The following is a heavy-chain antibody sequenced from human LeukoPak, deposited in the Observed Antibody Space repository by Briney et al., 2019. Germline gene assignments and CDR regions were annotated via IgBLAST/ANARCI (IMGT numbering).Heavy chain of an antibody. CDR3: ARETDFWSGYYPFDY. CDR1: GGSISSYY. D-gene: IGHD3-3*01. J-gene: IGHJ4*02. CDR2: IYTSGST. V-gene: IGHV4-4*07. Sequence: SETLSLTCTVPGGSISSYYWSWIRQPAGKGLEWIGRIYTSGSTNYNPSLKSRVTMSVDTSKNQFSLKLSSVTAADTAVYYCARETDFWSGYYPFDYWGQGTLVTVSS.